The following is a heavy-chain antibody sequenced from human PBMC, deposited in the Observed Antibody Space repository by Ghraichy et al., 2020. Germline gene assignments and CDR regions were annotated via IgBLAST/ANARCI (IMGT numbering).Heavy chain of an antibody. J-gene: IGHJ6*02. D-gene: IGHD6-13*01. V-gene: IGHV3-23*01. Sequence: LSLTCAASGFTFSSYAMSWVRQAPGKGLEWVSAISGSGGSTYYADSVKGRFTISRDNSKNTLYLQMNSLRAEDTAVYYCAKQGGIAAAGPRGVGYYYGMDVWGQGTTVTVSS. CDR1: GFTFSSYA. CDR3: AKQGGIAAAGPRGVGYYYGMDV. CDR2: ISGSGGST.